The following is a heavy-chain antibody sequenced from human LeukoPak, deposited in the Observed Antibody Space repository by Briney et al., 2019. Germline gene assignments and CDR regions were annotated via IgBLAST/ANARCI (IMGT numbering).Heavy chain of an antibody. D-gene: IGHD3-3*01. V-gene: IGHV1-69*04. CDR3: ARDKYDFWSGYYVGYFDY. CDR2: IIPILGIA. J-gene: IGHJ4*02. Sequence: GSSVNVSCTASGGTFSSYAISWVRQAPGQGLEWMGRIIPILGIANYAQKFQGRVTITADKSTSTAYMELSSLRSEDTAVYYCARDKYDFWSGYYVGYFDYWGQGTLVTVSS. CDR1: GGTFSSYA.